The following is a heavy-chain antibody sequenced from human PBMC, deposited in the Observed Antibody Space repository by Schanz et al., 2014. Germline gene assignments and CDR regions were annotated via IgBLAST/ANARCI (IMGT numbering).Heavy chain of an antibody. CDR1: GFVFGDYY. Sequence: VQLVESGGGLVQPGGSLRLSCAASGFVFGDYYMTWIRQAPGKGLEWLSYISDSGTYTNYADSVKGRFTISRDNAKSSLYLQMNSLRVEDTAVYYRAASSGWHPSTDYWGQGTLVTVSS. CDR3: AASSGWHPSTDY. J-gene: IGHJ4*02. D-gene: IGHD6-19*01. V-gene: IGHV3-11*05. CDR2: ISDSGTYT.